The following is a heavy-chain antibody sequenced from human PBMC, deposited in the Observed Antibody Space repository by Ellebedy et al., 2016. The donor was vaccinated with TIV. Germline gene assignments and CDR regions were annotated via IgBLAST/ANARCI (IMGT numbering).Heavy chain of an antibody. CDR3: EVSGSPTLRVWFDP. V-gene: IGHV3-48*03. CDR2: ISADGGST. D-gene: IGHD1-26*01. CDR1: GFSFSSYE. Sequence: GESLKISCAASGFSFSSYEMDWVRQAPGKGLEWLSYISADGGSTYYPDSLKGRFTISRDNAKNSLYLQMNSLKDEDTAVSYCEVSGSPTLRVWFDPWGQGTLVTVSS. J-gene: IGHJ5*01.